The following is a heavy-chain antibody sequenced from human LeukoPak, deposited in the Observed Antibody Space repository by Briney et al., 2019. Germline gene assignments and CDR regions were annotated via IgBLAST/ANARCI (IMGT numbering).Heavy chain of an antibody. CDR2: TYYRSKWYY. D-gene: IGHD1-1*01. CDR3: ARQSSTDYYYYGLDV. J-gene: IGHJ6*02. V-gene: IGHV6-1*01. Sequence: SQTLSLTCAISGDRVSSNSAAWNWIRQSPSRGLEWLGRTYYRSKWYYDYALSVKRRIVINPDTSKNQFSLQLNSVTPEDTAVYYWARQSSTDYYYYGLDVWGQGTTVAVSS. CDR1: GDRVSSNSAA.